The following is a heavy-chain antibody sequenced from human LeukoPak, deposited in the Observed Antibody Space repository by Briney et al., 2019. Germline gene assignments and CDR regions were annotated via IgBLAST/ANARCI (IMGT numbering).Heavy chain of an antibody. V-gene: IGHV3-53*01. CDR3: ARDRCSYGYLGGY. Sequence: GGSLRLSCAASGFTVSDNYMSWVRQAPGKGLEWVSVIYSGDSTYYADSVKGRFTISRDNSKNTLYLQMNSLRGEDTAVYYCARDRCSYGYLGGYWGQGTLVTVSS. CDR2: IYSGDST. D-gene: IGHD5-18*01. CDR1: GFTVSDNY. J-gene: IGHJ4*02.